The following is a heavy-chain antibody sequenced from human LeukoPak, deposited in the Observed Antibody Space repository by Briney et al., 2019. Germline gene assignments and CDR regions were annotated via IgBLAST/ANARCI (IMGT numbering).Heavy chain of an antibody. J-gene: IGHJ4*02. CDR3: ARRLYCSGGSCYLGLFDY. V-gene: IGHV5-51*01. Sequence: GESLKISCQGSGYSFTNSWIGWVRQMPGKGLEWMGIIYPGDSDTTYSPSFQGQVTISADKSISTAYLQWSSLKASDTAMYYCARRLYCSGGSCYLGLFDYWGQGTLVTVSS. D-gene: IGHD2-15*01. CDR1: GYSFTNSW. CDR2: IYPGDSDT.